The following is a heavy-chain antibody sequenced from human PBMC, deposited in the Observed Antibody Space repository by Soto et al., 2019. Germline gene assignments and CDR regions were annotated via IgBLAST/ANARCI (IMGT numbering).Heavy chain of an antibody. CDR2: IYYSENT. CDR3: ATHPPYGPLDH. D-gene: IGHD4-17*01. V-gene: IGHV4-39*01. J-gene: IGHJ4*02. Sequence: QLQLQESGPGLVKPSETLSLTCTVSGGSISSSSNHWGWIRQPPGKGLEWIGNIYYSENTYYNPSLKSRVTIAVDTSKNQFSLRLTSVTAADTAVYYCATHPPYGPLDHWGQGTLVTVSS. CDR1: GGSISSSSNH.